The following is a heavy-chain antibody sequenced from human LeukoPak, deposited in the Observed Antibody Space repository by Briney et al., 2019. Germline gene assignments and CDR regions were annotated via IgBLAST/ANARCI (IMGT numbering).Heavy chain of an antibody. Sequence: GGSVRLSCATSGFSFTDYPMNWVHQAPGKGLEWISNIRTTAEGAKYAYYADSVKGRVTISRDDGKNTLYLHMNSLRDYDTALYYCATDQRYAFDYWGQGILVTVSS. V-gene: IGHV3-48*02. CDR2: IRTTAEGAKYA. D-gene: IGHD3-9*01. J-gene: IGHJ4*02. CDR3: ATDQRYAFDY. CDR1: GFSFTDYP.